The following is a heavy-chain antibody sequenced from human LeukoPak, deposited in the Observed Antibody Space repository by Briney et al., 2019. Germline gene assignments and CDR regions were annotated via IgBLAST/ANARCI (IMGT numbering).Heavy chain of an antibody. D-gene: IGHD3-9*01. Sequence: GGSLRLSCAASGFTFRSYRMSWVRQAPGKGLEWVANIKQDGSEEYYVDSVKGRFTISRDNAKNSLYLQMNSLRVEDTAVYYCARGTSPFLTDFDYWGQGNLVTVSS. CDR2: IKQDGSEE. J-gene: IGHJ4*02. V-gene: IGHV3-7*01. CDR1: GFTFRSYR. CDR3: ARGTSPFLTDFDY.